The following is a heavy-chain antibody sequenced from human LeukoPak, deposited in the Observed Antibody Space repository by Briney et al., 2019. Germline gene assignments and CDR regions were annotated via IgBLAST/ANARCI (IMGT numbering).Heavy chain of an antibody. V-gene: IGHV4-59*01. CDR1: GGSISSYY. Sequence: SETLSLTCTVSGGSISSYYWSWIRQPPGKGLEWIGYIYYSGSTNYNPSLKSRVTISVDTSKNQFSLKLSSVTAADTAVYYCARASGYSSGWYVGDSDYFDYWGQGTLVTVSS. D-gene: IGHD6-19*01. CDR3: ARASGYSSGWYVGDSDYFDY. J-gene: IGHJ4*02. CDR2: IYYSGST.